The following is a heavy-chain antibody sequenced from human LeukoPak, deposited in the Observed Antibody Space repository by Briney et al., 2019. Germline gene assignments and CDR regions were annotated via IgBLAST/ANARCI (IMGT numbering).Heavy chain of an antibody. Sequence: GGSLRLSCAASGFTFSSYAMSWVRQAPGKGLEWVSAISGSGGSTYYADSVKGRFTISRDNSKNTLYLQMNSLRDEDTAVYYFARDYSSFAFDIWGQGTMVTVSS. V-gene: IGHV3-23*01. CDR1: GFTFSSYA. CDR2: ISGSGGST. D-gene: IGHD6-6*01. CDR3: ARDYSSFAFDI. J-gene: IGHJ3*02.